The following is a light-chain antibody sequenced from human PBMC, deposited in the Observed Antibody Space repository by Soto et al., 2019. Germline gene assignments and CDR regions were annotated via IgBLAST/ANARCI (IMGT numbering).Light chain of an antibody. J-gene: IGLJ1*01. Sequence: QSAPTQPASVSGSPGQSVTISCSGSDIGNYNLVSWYQHLPGRAPKLLIFEVTMRPSGISDRFSGSKSASTASLTISGLQAEDEGDYYCASYAGSRTYVFGSGTKVTVL. CDR2: EVT. V-gene: IGLV2-23*02. CDR3: ASYAGSRTYV. CDR1: SDIGNYNL.